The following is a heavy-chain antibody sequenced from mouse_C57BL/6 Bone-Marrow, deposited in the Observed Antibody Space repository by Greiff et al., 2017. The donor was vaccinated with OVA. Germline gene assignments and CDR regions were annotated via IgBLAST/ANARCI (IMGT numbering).Heavy chain of an antibody. Sequence: QVQLQQPGAELVKPGASVKLSCKASGYTFTSYWMQWVKQRPGQGLAWIGEIDTSDSYTNYNQKFKGKATLTVDTSSSTAYMQLSSLTSEDSAVYYCAAGLWLRLFDYWGQGTTLTVSS. D-gene: IGHD2-2*01. V-gene: IGHV1-50*01. J-gene: IGHJ2*01. CDR2: IDTSDSYT. CDR3: AAGLWLRLFDY. CDR1: GYTFTSYW.